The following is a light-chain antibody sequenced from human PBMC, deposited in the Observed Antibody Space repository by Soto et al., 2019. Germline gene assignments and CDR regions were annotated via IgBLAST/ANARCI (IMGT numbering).Light chain of an antibody. CDR2: GAS. J-gene: IGKJ1*01. CDR3: QQYDSSPLT. CDR1: QSVSSSY. V-gene: IGKV3-20*01. Sequence: EIVLTQSPGTLSLSPGERATLSCRASQSVSSSYLAWYQQKPGQAPRLLIYGASSRATGIPDRFSGSGSGTDFTLTISRLEPADFAVYYCQQYDSSPLTFGHGTKVEIK.